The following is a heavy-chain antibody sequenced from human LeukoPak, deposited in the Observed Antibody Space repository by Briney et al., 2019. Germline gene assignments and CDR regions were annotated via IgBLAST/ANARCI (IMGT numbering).Heavy chain of an antibody. CDR2: IRSKAYGGTT. CDR3: TTWGSSARRTSYYYYYYMDV. V-gene: IGHV3-49*04. D-gene: IGHD6-6*01. Sequence: GGSLRLSCTASGFTFGDYAMSWVRQAPGKGLEWVGFIRSKAYGGTTEYAASVKGGFTISRDDSKSIAYLQMNSLKTEDTAVYYCTTWGSSARRTSYYYYYYMDVWGKGTTVTVSS. CDR1: GFTFGDYA. J-gene: IGHJ6*03.